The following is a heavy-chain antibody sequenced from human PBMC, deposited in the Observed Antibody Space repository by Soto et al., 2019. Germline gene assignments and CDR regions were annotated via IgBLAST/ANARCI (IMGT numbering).Heavy chain of an antibody. CDR2: INSDGSDT. CDR3: VRGDTTHAFDP. J-gene: IGHJ5*02. D-gene: IGHD2-2*01. Sequence: HPGGSLRLSCAASGFTFNSYWMHWVRQAPGKGLVWVSRINSDGSDTTYADSVKGRFTISGDNAKNTLYLQMNSLRAEDTALYYCVRGDTTHAFDPWGQGALVTVSS. CDR1: GFTFNSYW. V-gene: IGHV3-74*01.